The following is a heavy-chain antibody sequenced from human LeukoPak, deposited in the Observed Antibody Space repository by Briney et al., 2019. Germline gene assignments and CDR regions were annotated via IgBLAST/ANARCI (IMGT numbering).Heavy chain of an antibody. CDR1: GYTFTGYY. J-gene: IGHJ3*02. CDR2: INPNSGGT. D-gene: IGHD2-2*01. V-gene: IGHV1-2*02. CDR3: ASCSSTSCYPGAFDI. Sequence: ASVKVSCKASGYTFTGYYMHWVRQAPGQGLEWLGWINPNSGGTNYAQKFQGRVTMTRDTSISTAYMELSRLRSDDTAVYYCASCSSTSCYPGAFDIWGQGTMVTVSS.